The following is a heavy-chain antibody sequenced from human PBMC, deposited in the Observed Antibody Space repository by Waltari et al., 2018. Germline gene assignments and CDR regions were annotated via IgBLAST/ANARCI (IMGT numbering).Heavy chain of an antibody. V-gene: IGHV1-69-2*01. D-gene: IGHD2-15*01. Sequence: EVQLVQSGAEVKKPGATVKISCKVSGYTFTDYYMHWVQQAPGKGLEWMGLVDPEDGETIYAEKFQGRVTITADTSTDTAYMELSSLRSEDTTVYYCATASSPGYCSGGSCYLIDYWGQGTLVTVSS. CDR2: VDPEDGET. CDR1: GYTFTDYY. CDR3: ATASSPGYCSGGSCYLIDY. J-gene: IGHJ4*02.